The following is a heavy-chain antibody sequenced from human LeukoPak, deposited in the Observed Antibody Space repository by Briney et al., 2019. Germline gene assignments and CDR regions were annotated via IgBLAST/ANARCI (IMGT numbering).Heavy chain of an antibody. Sequence: SETLSLTCTVSGGSIGSSSYYWGWIRQPPGKGLEWIGRIYYSGSTSYNPSLKSPVTISVDTSKNQFSLKLSSVTGADTAVYYCASMEFWSASHLDYWGQGTLVTVSS. D-gene: IGHD3-3*01. CDR1: GGSIGSSSYY. CDR3: ASMEFWSASHLDY. V-gene: IGHV4-39*01. J-gene: IGHJ4*02. CDR2: IYYSGST.